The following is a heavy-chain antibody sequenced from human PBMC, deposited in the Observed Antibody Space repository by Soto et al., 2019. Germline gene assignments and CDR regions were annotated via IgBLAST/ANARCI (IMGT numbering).Heavy chain of an antibody. CDR1: GGSFSGYY. D-gene: IGHD3-16*01. J-gene: IGHJ6*02. V-gene: IGHV4-34*01. CDR2: INHSGST. CDR3: ARIMSPRGGYYYYGMDV. Sequence: KPSETLSLTCAVYGGSFSGYYWSWIRQPPGKGLEWIGEINHSGSTNHNPSLKSRVTISVDTSKNQFSLKLSSVTAADTAVYYCARIMSPRGGYYYYGMDVWGQGTTVTVSS.